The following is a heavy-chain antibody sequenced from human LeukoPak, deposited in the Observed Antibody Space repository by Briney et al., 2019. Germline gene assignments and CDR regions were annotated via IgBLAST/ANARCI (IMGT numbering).Heavy chain of an antibody. J-gene: IGHJ5*02. Sequence: LSLTCTVSGGSIISYYWSWIRQAPGKGLEWVSYISSSGSTIYYADSVKGRFTISRDNAKNSLYLQMNSLRAEDTAVYYCARGGFITMVRGVKFDPWGQGTLVTVSS. V-gene: IGHV3-11*04. D-gene: IGHD3-10*01. CDR3: ARGGFITMVRGVKFDP. CDR2: ISSSGSTI. CDR1: GGSIISYY.